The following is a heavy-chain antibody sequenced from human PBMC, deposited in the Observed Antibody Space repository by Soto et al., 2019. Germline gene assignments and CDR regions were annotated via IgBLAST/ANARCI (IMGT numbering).Heavy chain of an antibody. V-gene: IGHV4-30-2*01. J-gene: IGHJ4*02. D-gene: IGHD3-22*01. Sequence: SETLSLTCAVSGGSISSGGYSWSWIRQPPGKGLEWIGYMYHSGSTYYNPSLKSRVTISVDTSKNQFSLKLSSVTAADTAVYYCARGDFYDSSGYYGYYFDYWGQGTLVTAPQ. CDR1: GGSISSGGYS. CDR2: MYHSGST. CDR3: ARGDFYDSSGYYGYYFDY.